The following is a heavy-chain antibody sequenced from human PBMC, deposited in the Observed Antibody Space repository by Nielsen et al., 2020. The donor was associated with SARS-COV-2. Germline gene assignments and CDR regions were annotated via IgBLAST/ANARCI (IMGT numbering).Heavy chain of an antibody. Sequence: GESLKISCTGSGFTFSNYGMNWVRQVPGKGLAWVAHINSDGSRTNYAESVKGRFTISRDNAENTQYLHMNSLRADDTAVYYCVRVRDDGYYYDTGPFDHWGQGTLVTVSS. CDR2: INSDGSRT. D-gene: IGHD3-22*01. CDR3: VRVRDDGYYYDTGPFDH. CDR1: GFTFSNYG. V-gene: IGHV3-74*01. J-gene: IGHJ4*02.